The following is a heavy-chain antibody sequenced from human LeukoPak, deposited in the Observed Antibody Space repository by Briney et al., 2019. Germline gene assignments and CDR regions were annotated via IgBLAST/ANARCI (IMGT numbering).Heavy chain of an antibody. Sequence: GWSLTLSCAASGFTFRSYSMNWVRQAPGNRLEWLSSITSSGSHMYYADSVKGRFTISRDNAKSSLYLQMNSLSAEDTAGYYCASLMTTVTIPDYWGQGTLVTVSS. CDR2: ITSSGSHM. V-gene: IGHV3-21*01. J-gene: IGHJ4*02. CDR3: ASLMTTVTIPDY. CDR1: GFTFRSYS. D-gene: IGHD4-17*01.